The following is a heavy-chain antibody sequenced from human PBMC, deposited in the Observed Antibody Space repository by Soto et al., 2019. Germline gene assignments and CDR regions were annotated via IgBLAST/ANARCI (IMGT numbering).Heavy chain of an antibody. Sequence: EVQLVESGGGLVQPGRSLRLSCVASGFTFDDYSMHWVRQAPGKGLEWVSGISWNRDYRAYVDSVKGRFTISRDNAKRSLWLEMNSVIFEETAVYHGARIYVGCGTFLPFGYWGQGALGTGSS. CDR1: GFTFDDYS. V-gene: IGHV3-9*01. D-gene: IGHD2-21*01. CDR2: ISWNRDYR. CDR3: ARIYVGCGTFLPFGY. J-gene: IGHJ4*02.